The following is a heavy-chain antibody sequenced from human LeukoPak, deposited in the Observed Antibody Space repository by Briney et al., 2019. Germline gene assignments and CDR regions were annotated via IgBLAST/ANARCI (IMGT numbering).Heavy chain of an antibody. Sequence: PSETLSLTCTVSGGSIRSSYYYWGWIRQPPGKGLEWIGSIYDSGSTYYNSSLKSRVTISVDTSKNQFSVKLSSVTAADTAVYYCARSQNYYGSGDYWSQGTLVTVSS. CDR1: GGSIRSSYYY. CDR2: IYDSGST. J-gene: IGHJ4*02. V-gene: IGHV4-39*07. CDR3: ARSQNYYGSGDY. D-gene: IGHD3-10*01.